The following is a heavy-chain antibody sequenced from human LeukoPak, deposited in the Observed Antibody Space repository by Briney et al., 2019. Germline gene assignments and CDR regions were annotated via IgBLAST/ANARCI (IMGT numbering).Heavy chain of an antibody. V-gene: IGHV3-53*01. CDR3: AISLSSRFSGPRRPYYFDS. CDR2: IYSGGST. Sequence: GGSLRLSCAASGFTVSSNDMSWVRQAPGKGLECISVIYSGGSTDYADSVKGRFTISTDNSKNTLYLQMNSLRAEDTAVYYCAISLSSRFSGPRRPYYFDSWGQGTLVTVSS. CDR1: GFTVSSND. J-gene: IGHJ4*02. D-gene: IGHD3-16*02.